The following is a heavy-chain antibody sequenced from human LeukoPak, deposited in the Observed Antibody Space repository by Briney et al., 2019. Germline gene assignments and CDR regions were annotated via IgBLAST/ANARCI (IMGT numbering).Heavy chain of an antibody. Sequence: SETLSLTCAVYGGSFSGYYWSWIRQPPGKGLEWIGEINHSGSTNYNPSLKSRVTISADTSKNQFSLKLSSVTAADTAVYYCACLLGMQRGGFDYWGQGTLVTVSS. D-gene: IGHD2-8*01. V-gene: IGHV4-34*01. J-gene: IGHJ4*02. CDR1: GGSFSGYY. CDR3: ACLLGMQRGGFDY. CDR2: INHSGST.